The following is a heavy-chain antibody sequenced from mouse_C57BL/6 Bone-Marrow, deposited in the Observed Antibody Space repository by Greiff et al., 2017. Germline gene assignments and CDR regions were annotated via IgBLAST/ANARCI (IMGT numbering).Heavy chain of an antibody. CDR2: IWSGGST. Sequence: VQLQESGPGLVQPSQSLSITCTVSGFSLTSYGVHWVRQSPGKGLEWLGVIWSGGSTDYNAAFISRLSISKDNSKSQVFFKMNSLQADDTAIYYCARNDDYVAWFAYWGQGTLVTVSA. D-gene: IGHD2-4*01. V-gene: IGHV2-2*01. CDR3: ARNDDYVAWFAY. J-gene: IGHJ3*01. CDR1: GFSLTSYG.